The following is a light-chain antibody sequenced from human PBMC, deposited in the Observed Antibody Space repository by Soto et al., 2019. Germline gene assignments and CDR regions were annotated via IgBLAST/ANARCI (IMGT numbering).Light chain of an antibody. Sequence: SYELTQPPSVSVAPGQTARITRGGNAIARKTVHWYQQKPGQAPVLVVYDDDERPSGIPERFSGSNSGNTATLTISRVEAGDEADYYCQVWDISSDHHVFGTGTKVTVL. J-gene: IGLJ1*01. V-gene: IGLV3-21*02. CDR1: AIARKT. CDR2: DDD. CDR3: QVWDISSDHHV.